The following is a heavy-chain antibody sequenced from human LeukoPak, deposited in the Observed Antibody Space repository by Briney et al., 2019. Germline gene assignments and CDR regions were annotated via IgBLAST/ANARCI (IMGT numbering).Heavy chain of an antibody. J-gene: IGHJ5*02. CDR3: ARGIAAAGTRPRWNWFDP. CDR1: GGSISSYY. D-gene: IGHD6-13*01. Sequence: PSETLSLTCTVSGGSISSYYWSWIRQPPGKGLEWIGRIYTSGSTNYNPSLKSRVTISVDTSKNQFSLKLSSVTAADTAVYYCARGIAAAGTRPRWNWFDPWGQGTLVTVSS. V-gene: IGHV4-4*08. CDR2: IYTSGST.